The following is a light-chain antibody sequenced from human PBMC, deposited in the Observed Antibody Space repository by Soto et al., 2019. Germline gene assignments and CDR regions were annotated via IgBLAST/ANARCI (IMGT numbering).Light chain of an antibody. CDR1: SSDVGAYNY. CDR3: SSYTTSGTRV. CDR2: EVT. J-gene: IGLJ1*01. Sequence: QSALTQPASVSGSPGQSITISCTGTSSDVGAYNYVSWYQQHPGKAPKLMIYEVTYRPSGVSDRFSGSKSGYTASLTISGLQAEDEADYYCSSYTTSGTRVFGTGTKVTV. V-gene: IGLV2-14*01.